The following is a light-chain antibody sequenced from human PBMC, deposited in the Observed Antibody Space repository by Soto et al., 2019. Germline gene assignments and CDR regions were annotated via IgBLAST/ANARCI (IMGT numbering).Light chain of an antibody. J-gene: IGLJ1*01. Sequence: QSVLTQPPSVSGAPGQRVTISCTGSSSNIGAGYDVHWYQQLPGTAPKLLIYTNTQRPSGVPDRFSGSKSGTSASLAISGLQSEDEADYYCAAWDASLNGYVFGPGTKLTVL. V-gene: IGLV1-40*01. CDR2: TNT. CDR1: SSNIGAGYD. CDR3: AAWDASLNGYV.